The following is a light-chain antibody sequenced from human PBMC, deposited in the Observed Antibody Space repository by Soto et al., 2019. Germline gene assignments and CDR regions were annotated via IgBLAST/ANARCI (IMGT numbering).Light chain of an antibody. CDR3: HHANSLPVA. J-gene: IGKJ1*01. CDR2: AAS. Sequence: IPMTPSPSSLSASIGDRVTITCRASQGISSWLAWYQQKPGKAPKLLIYAASSLQSGVPSRFSGSGSGTDFTLTISSLQPEDFATYYCHHANSLPVAFGQGTKVDIK. CDR1: QGISSW. V-gene: IGKV1-12*01.